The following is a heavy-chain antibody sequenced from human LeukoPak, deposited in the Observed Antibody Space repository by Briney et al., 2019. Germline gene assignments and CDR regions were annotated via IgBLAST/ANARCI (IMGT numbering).Heavy chain of an antibody. V-gene: IGHV1-3*01. CDR2: INAGNGNT. J-gene: IGHJ3*02. CDR3: ASPHGGLHGNDAFDI. CDR1: GYTFTSYA. D-gene: IGHD5-24*01. Sequence: ASVKVSCKASGYTFTSYAMHWVRQAPGQRLEWMGWINAGNGNTKYSQKFQGRVTMTRDMSTSTVYMELSSLRSEDTAVYYCASPHGGLHGNDAFDIWGQGTMVTVSS.